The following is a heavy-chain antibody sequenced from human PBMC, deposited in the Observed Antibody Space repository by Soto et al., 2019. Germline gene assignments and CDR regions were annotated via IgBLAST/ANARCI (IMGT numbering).Heavy chain of an antibody. Sequence: SETLSLTCAVYGGSFSGYYWSWIRQPPGKGLEWIGEINHSGSTNYNPSLKSRVTISVDTSKNQFSLKLSSVTAADTAVYYCAGPEDYDFWSGYRYYYYGMDVWGQGTTVTVSS. J-gene: IGHJ6*02. D-gene: IGHD3-3*01. V-gene: IGHV4-34*01. CDR1: GGSFSGYY. CDR3: AGPEDYDFWSGYRYYYYGMDV. CDR2: INHSGST.